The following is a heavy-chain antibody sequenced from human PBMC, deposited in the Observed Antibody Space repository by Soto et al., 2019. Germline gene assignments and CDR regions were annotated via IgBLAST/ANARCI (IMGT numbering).Heavy chain of an antibody. V-gene: IGHV3-48*01. CDR2: ISSSSSTI. CDR1: GFTFSSYS. J-gene: IGHJ4*02. CDR3: ARDVYYYGSGNWGY. D-gene: IGHD3-10*01. Sequence: EVQLVESGGGLVQPGGSLRLSCAASGFTFSSYSMNWVRQAPGKGLEWVSYISSSSSTIYYADSVKGRFTISRDNAKNSLYLQMNSLRAEDTAVYYCARDVYYYGSGNWGYWGQGTLVTVSS.